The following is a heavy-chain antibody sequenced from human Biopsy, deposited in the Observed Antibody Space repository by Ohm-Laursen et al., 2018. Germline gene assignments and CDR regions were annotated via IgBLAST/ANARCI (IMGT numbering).Heavy chain of an antibody. CDR3: ARHRNSSPRIYYHDMDV. D-gene: IGHD6-6*01. CDR1: GGPMTSSDYY. V-gene: IGHV4-39*01. Sequence: SETLSLTCAVSGGPMTSSDYYWGWIRQTPAKGLEWIGSLFYNGYTYDTPSLRSRLRLSVDTSKDQFSLRLSSVAAADTAVYYCARHRNSSPRIYYHDMDVWGQGTTVTVSS. J-gene: IGHJ6*02. CDR2: LFYNGYT.